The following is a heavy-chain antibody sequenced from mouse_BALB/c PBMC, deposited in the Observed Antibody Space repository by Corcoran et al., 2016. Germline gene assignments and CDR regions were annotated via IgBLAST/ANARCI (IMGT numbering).Heavy chain of an antibody. V-gene: IGHV1-18*01. Sequence: EVQLQQSGPELVKPGASMKISCKASGYSFTGYTLNWVKQSHGKNPEWIGLINPYNGSTSYNQKFKGKATLTVDKSSSTAYMELLSLTSEDSAVYYCARAFNYYGSSYGYFDVWGAGTTVTVSS. D-gene: IGHD1-1*01. CDR1: GYSFTGYT. J-gene: IGHJ1*01. CDR2: INPYNGST. CDR3: ARAFNYYGSSYGYFDV.